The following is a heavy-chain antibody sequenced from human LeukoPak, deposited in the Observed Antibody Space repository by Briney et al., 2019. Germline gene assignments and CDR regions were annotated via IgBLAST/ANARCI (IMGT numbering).Heavy chain of an antibody. CDR1: GGSISSHY. V-gene: IGHV4-59*11. CDR3: ARDEEAGWFDP. J-gene: IGHJ5*02. Sequence: SETLSLTCTVPGGSISSHYWSWIRQPPGKGLEWIGYIYYSGSTNYNPSLKSRVTISVDTSKNQFSLKLSSVTAADTAVYYCARDEEAGWFDPWGQGTLVTVSS. CDR2: IYYSGST.